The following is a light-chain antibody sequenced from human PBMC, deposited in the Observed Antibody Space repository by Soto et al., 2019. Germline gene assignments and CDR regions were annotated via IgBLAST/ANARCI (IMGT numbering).Light chain of an antibody. Sequence: QSALTKPRSVSGSPGQSVTISCTGTSRDVGGYNHVSWYQQHPGKVPKLMIYDVSERPSGVPDRFSGSKSGNTASLTISGLQAEDEADYYCCSYAGSYTYVFGTETKLTVL. CDR1: SRDVGGYNH. V-gene: IGLV2-11*01. CDR3: CSYAGSYTYV. CDR2: DVS. J-gene: IGLJ1*01.